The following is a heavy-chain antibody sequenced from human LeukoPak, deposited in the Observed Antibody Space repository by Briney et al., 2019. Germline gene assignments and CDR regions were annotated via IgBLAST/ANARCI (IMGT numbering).Heavy chain of an antibody. CDR1: GGSISSGDYY. D-gene: IGHD6-13*01. CDR3: ARERIAAAGEPFDP. CDR2: IYTSGST. V-gene: IGHV4-61*02. Sequence: SETLSLTCTVSGGSISSGDYYWSWIRQPAGKGPEWIGRIYTSGSTNYNPSLKSRITMSVDTSKNQFSLKLSSVTAADTAVYYCARERIAAAGEPFDPWGQGTLVTVSS. J-gene: IGHJ5*02.